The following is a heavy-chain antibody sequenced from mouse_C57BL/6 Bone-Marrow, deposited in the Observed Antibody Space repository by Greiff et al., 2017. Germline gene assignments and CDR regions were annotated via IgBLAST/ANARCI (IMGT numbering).Heavy chain of an antibody. Sequence: QVQLKQSGAELVKPGASVKLSCKASGYTFTTYPIEWMKQNHGKSLEWIGNFHPCNGDTKYNEKFKGKATLTVEKSSSTVYLELSRLTSDDSAVYYCARRDSSGPLAMDYWGQGTSVTVSS. V-gene: IGHV1-47*01. CDR1: GYTFTTYP. CDR2: FHPCNGDT. D-gene: IGHD3-2*02. J-gene: IGHJ4*01. CDR3: ARRDSSGPLAMDY.